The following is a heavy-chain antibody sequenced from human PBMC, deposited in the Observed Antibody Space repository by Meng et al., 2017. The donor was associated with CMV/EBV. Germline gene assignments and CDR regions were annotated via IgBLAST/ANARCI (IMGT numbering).Heavy chain of an antibody. J-gene: IGHJ3*02. CDR3: ARDGLAIVVVPAAIRGSGWANGAFDI. D-gene: IGHD2-2*03. CDR1: GDSVSRNSAA. V-gene: IGHV6-1*01. Sequence: SQTLSLTCAISGDSVSRNSAAWNWIRQSPSRGLEWLGRTYYRSKWYNDYAVSVKSRITINPDTSKNQFSLQLNSVTPEDTAVYYCARDGLAIVVVPAAIRGSGWANGAFDIWGQGTMVTVSS. CDR2: TYYRSKWYN.